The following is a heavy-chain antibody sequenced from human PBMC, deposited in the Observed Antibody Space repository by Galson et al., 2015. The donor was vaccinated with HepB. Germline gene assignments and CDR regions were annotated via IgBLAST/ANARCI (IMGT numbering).Heavy chain of an antibody. CDR1: GFTFSNYA. J-gene: IGHJ4*02. CDR2: ISGSGGST. CDR3: AKDQQRSTSSFGY. V-gene: IGHV3-23*01. Sequence: LRLSCAASGFTFSNYAMSWVRQAPGKGLKWVSAISGSGGSTYYADSVKGRFTISRDNSKNTLYLQMNSLRAEDTAVYYCAKDQQRSTSSFGYWGQGTLVTVSS. D-gene: IGHD6-6*01.